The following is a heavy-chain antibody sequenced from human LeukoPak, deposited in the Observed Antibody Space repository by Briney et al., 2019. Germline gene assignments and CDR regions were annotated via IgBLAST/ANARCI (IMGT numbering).Heavy chain of an antibody. CDR1: GFTVSSNY. CDR2: IYSGGST. CDR3: ARVVYYYYGMDV. Sequence: GGSLRLSCAASGFTVSSNYMSWVRQAPGKGLEWVLVIYSGGSTYYADSVKGRFTISRDNSKNTLYLQMNSLRAEDTAVYYCARVVYYYYGMDVWGQGTTVTVSS. J-gene: IGHJ6*02. V-gene: IGHV3-53*01. D-gene: IGHD2-2*01.